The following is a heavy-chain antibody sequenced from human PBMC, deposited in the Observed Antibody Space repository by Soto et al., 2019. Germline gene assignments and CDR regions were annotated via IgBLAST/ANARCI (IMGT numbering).Heavy chain of an antibody. J-gene: IGHJ4*02. CDR1: GGTFSSYA. CDR3: ARSSGVDAAMARLSFDY. Sequence: SVKVSCKASGGTFSSYAISWVRQAPGQGLEWMGGIIPIFGTANYAQKFQGRVTITADESTSTAYMELSSLRSEDTAVYYCARSSGVDAAMARLSFDYWGQGTLVTVSS. D-gene: IGHD5-18*01. CDR2: IIPIFGTA. V-gene: IGHV1-69*13.